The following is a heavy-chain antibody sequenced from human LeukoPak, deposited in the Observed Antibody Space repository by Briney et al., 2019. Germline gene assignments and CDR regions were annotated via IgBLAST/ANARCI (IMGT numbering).Heavy chain of an antibody. CDR2: ITPIFGTA. CDR3: ARDRGGLEWLLYRSGWFDP. V-gene: IGHV1-69*01. CDR1: GGTFTSYA. Sequence: SSVKVSCKASGGTFTSYAISWVRQAPGHGLEWMGGITPIFGTANYAQKFQGRVTITADESTSTAYMELSSLRSEDTAVYYCARDRGGLEWLLYRSGWFDPWGQGTLVTVSS. J-gene: IGHJ5*02. D-gene: IGHD3-3*01.